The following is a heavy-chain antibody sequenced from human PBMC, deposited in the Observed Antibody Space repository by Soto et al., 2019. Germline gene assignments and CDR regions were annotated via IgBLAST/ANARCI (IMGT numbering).Heavy chain of an antibody. D-gene: IGHD3-22*01. Sequence: GGSLRLSCAASGFTFSSYAMHWVRQAPGKGLEWVAVISYDGSNKYYADSVKGRFTISRDNSKNTLYLQMNSLRAEDTAVYYCARDLARPYYYDSSGYYAFVYWGQGTLVTVSS. CDR1: GFTFSSYA. CDR2: ISYDGSNK. J-gene: IGHJ4*02. V-gene: IGHV3-30-3*01. CDR3: ARDLARPYYYDSSGYYAFVY.